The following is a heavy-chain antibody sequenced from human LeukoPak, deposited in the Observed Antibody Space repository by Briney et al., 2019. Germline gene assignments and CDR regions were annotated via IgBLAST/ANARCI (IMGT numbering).Heavy chain of an antibody. D-gene: IGHD2-2*01. CDR3: ARVNRGYCSSSSCRGVFDY. CDR2: IYYSGST. CDR1: GGSMSSYY. J-gene: IGHJ4*02. Sequence: SETLSLTCTVSGGSMSSYYWSWIRQPPGKGLEWIGYIYYSGSTNYNPSLKSRVTISVDTSKNQFSLKLSSVTAADTAVYYCARVNRGYCSSSSCRGVFDYWGQGTLVPVSS. V-gene: IGHV4-59*01.